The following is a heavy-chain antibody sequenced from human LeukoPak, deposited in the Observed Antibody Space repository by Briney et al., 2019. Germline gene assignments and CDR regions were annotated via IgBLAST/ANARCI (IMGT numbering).Heavy chain of an antibody. CDR3: AREEFWSGYSQGYGMDV. Sequence: GRSLRLSCAASGFTFSSYGMHWVRQAPGKGLEWVAVIWYDGSNKYYADSVKGRFTISRDNSKNTPYLQMNSLRAEDTAVYYCAREEFWSGYSQGYGMDVWGQGTTVTVSS. CDR2: IWYDGSNK. J-gene: IGHJ6*02. V-gene: IGHV3-33*01. CDR1: GFTFSSYG. D-gene: IGHD3-3*01.